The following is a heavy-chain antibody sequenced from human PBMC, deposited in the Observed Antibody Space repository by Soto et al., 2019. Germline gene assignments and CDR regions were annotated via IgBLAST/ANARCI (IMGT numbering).Heavy chain of an antibody. V-gene: IGHV3-7*01. CDR2: IKEDGSGK. J-gene: IGHJ4*02. D-gene: IGHD3-16*02. CDR3: ARDGYGYNSLDY. Sequence: GGSLKRSCATSGFPFRSDWMSWVRQAPGKGLEWVANIKEDGSGKYFGDSVRGRFTISRDNAKNSLYLQMNSLRAEDTAVYYCARDGYGYNSLDYWGQGTLVTVSS. CDR1: GFPFRSDW.